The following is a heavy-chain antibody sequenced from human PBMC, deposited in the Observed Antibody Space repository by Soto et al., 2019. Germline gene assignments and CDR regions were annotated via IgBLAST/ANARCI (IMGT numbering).Heavy chain of an antibody. V-gene: IGHV3-30-3*01. D-gene: IGHD4-17*01. J-gene: IGHJ2*01. CDR2: TSYDGSTK. Sequence: QVQLVESGGGVVQPGRSLRLSCAASGFTFSRYTMHWVRQAPGKGLEWVAVTSYDGSTKYYADSVKGRITISRDNSKNILYLQIDYLRAEDTAVYYCAKDGGFDYGFWYFDLWGRGTLVTVSS. CDR1: GFTFSRYT. CDR3: AKDGGFDYGFWYFDL.